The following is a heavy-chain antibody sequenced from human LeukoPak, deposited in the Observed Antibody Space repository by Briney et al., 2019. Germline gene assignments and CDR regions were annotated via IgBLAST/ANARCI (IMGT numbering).Heavy chain of an antibody. CDR2: IIPILGIA. V-gene: IGHV1-69*04. CDR1: GGTFSSYA. J-gene: IGHJ4*02. CDR3: ARSRPGSYYNSYFDY. Sequence: SVKVSCKASGGTFSSYAISWMRQAPGQGLEWMGRIIPILGIANYAQKFQGRVTITADKSTSTAYMELSSLRSEDTAVYYCARSRPGSYYNSYFDYWGQGTLVTVSS. D-gene: IGHD3-10*01.